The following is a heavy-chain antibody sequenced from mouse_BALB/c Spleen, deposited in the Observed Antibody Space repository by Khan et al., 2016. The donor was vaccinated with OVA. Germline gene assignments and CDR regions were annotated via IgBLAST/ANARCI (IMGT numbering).Heavy chain of an antibody. V-gene: IGHV9-3-1*01. D-gene: IGHD2-1*01. J-gene: IGHJ2*01. CDR1: GYSFTNYV. CDR2: INTYIGEP. CDR3: ARGNRDFDY. Sequence: QIQLVQSGPELKKPGETVKISCKASGYSFTNYVMNWVKQAPGKGLKWMGWINTYIGEPTYSDDFKGRFAFSLETSASTAYLQSNNLKNEDTATXFCARGNRDFDYWGQGTTLTVSS.